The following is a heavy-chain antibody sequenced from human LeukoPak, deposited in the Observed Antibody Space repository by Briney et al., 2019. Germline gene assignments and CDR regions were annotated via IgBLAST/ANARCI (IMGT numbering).Heavy chain of an antibody. D-gene: IGHD3-3*01. CDR1: GGSISSYY. CDR2: IYYSGST. J-gene: IGHJ4*02. V-gene: IGHV4-59*01. Sequence: SETLSLTCTVSGGSISSYYWSWIRQPPGQGLEWIGYIYYSGSTNYNPSLKSRVTISADTSKNQFSLKLSSVTAADTAVYYCARAGYDFWRTDYWGQGTLVTVSS. CDR3: ARAGYDFWRTDY.